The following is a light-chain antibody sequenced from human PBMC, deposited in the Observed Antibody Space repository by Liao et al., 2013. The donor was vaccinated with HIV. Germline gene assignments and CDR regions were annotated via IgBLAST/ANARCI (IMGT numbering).Light chain of an antibody. CDR2: QDR. CDR1: NLGDKH. Sequence: SYEVTQPPSVSVSPGQTASIFCSGDNLGDKHASWYQQKPGQSPVLVIYQDRKRPSGIPERFSGSNSGNTATLTISGTQAMDEADYYCQAWDSSTVVFGGGTKLTVL. J-gene: IGLJ3*02. V-gene: IGLV3-1*01. CDR3: QAWDSSTVV.